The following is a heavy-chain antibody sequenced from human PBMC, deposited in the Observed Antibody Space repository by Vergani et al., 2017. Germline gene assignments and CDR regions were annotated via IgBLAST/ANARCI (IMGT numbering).Heavy chain of an antibody. D-gene: IGHD6-19*01. V-gene: IGHV1-18*04. CDR3: ARDTGIAVAGELGY. CDR2: ISAYNGNT. J-gene: IGHJ4*02. Sequence: QVQLVQSGVEVKKPGASVKVSCKASGYTFSSYGISWVRQAPGQGLEWMGWISAYNGNTNYAQKVQGRVTMTTDTSTSTAYMELRSLRSDDTAVYYCARDTGIAVAGELGYWGQGTLVTVSS. CDR1: GYTFSSYG.